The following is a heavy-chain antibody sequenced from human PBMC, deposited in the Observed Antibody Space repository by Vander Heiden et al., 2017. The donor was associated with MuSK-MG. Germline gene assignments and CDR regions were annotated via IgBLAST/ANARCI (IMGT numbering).Heavy chain of an antibody. CDR3: ARAPVPVAVIDYYYMDV. CDR2: IYPGDSDT. V-gene: IGHV5-51*03. Sequence: EVQLVQSGAEVKKPGESLKISCKGSGYSFNTYCIGWVRQMPGKGLEWMGIIYPGDSDTRYSPSFQGQVTISADKSISTAYLQWSSLKASDAAMYYCARAPVPVAVIDYYYMDVWGKGTTVTVSS. D-gene: IGHD2-21*01. CDR1: GYSFNTYC. J-gene: IGHJ6*03.